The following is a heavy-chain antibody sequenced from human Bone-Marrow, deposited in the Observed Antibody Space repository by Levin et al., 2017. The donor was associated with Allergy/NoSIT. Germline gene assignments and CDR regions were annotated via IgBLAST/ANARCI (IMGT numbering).Heavy chain of an antibody. CDR2: IYETGNT. J-gene: IGHJ4*02. D-gene: IGHD3-22*01. CDR1: GGSIRSYY. V-gene: IGHV4-59*08. CDR3: ARHSSGNYLRSRLDY. Sequence: PGGSLRLSCSVSGGSIRSYYWSWIRQPPGKGLEWIGYIYETGNTNYSPSLKSRVTISVDMSKNQFSLKLTSVTAADTAVYYCARHSSGNYLRSRLDYWGQGTLVTVSS.